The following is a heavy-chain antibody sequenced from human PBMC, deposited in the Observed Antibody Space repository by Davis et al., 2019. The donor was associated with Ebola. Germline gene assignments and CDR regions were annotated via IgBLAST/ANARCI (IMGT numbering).Heavy chain of an antibody. D-gene: IGHD3-9*01. CDR1: GFTFSSYG. J-gene: IGHJ4*02. Sequence: GESLKISCAASGFTFSSYGMHWVRQAPGKGLEWVANIKQDGSEKYYVDSVKGRFTISRDNSKDTLYLRMNRLRAEDTAVYYCARYGAQLQHLDWLLYHRPLDYWGQGTLVTVSS. V-gene: IGHV3-7*03. CDR3: ARYGAQLQHLDWLLYHRPLDY. CDR2: IKQDGSEK.